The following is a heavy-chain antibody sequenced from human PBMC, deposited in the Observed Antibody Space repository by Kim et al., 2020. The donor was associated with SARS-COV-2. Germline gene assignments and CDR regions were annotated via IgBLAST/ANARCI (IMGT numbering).Heavy chain of an antibody. CDR3: AREGSGSYPDY. J-gene: IGHJ4*02. Sequence: KYYADSVKGRLTIPRDNSKNTLYLQMNSLRAEDTAVYYCAREGSGSYPDYWGQGTLVTVSS. D-gene: IGHD3-10*01. CDR2: K. V-gene: IGHV3-33*01.